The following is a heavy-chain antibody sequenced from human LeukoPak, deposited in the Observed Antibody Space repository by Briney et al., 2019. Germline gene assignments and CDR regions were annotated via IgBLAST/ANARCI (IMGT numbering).Heavy chain of an antibody. CDR3: AKDGPPMVRGPGYFQH. CDR1: GFTFSSYA. D-gene: IGHD3-10*01. CDR2: IWYDGSNK. J-gene: IGHJ1*01. V-gene: IGHV3-33*06. Sequence: GGSLRLSCAASGFTFSSYAMHWVRQAPGEGLEWVAVIWYDGSNKYYADSVKGRFTVSRDNSKNKLYLQMNSLRAEDTAVYYCAKDGPPMVRGPGYFQHWGQGTLVTVSS.